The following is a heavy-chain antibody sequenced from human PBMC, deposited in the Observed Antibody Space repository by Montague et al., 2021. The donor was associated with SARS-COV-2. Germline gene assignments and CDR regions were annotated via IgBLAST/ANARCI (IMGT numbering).Heavy chain of an antibody. CDR1: GGSVSSRSYY. Sequence: SETLSLTCTVSGGSVSSRSYYWGWIRQPPGKGLEGIGSIYYSGSTNYNPPLKSRVTISVDTSKNQFSPKLSSVTAADTAVYYCARRGDYGGPRFDYWGQGTLVSVSS. V-gene: IGHV4-39*01. J-gene: IGHJ4*02. D-gene: IGHD4-23*01. CDR2: IYYSGST. CDR3: ARRGDYGGPRFDY.